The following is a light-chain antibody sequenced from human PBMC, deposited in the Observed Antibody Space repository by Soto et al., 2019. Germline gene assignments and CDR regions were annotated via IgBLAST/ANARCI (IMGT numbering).Light chain of an antibody. CDR1: PSDIGAYNY. Sequence: QSALTQPASVSGSPGQSITISCSGTPSDIGAYNYVSWYQHLPGKAPEVIIYDVTNRPSGVSSRFSGSKSGTTASLTISGLQAEDEANYYCRSYTITSTLMIFGGGTKVTAL. J-gene: IGLJ2*01. V-gene: IGLV2-14*03. CDR2: DVT. CDR3: RSYTITSTLMI.